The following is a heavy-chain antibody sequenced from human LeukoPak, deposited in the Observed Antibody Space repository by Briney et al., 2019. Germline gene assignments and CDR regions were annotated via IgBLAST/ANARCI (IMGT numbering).Heavy chain of an antibody. Sequence: SETLSLTCSVSGGSITSYYWSWIRQPPGKGLEWIGYIYYSGTTNYNPSLKSRVTISVDTSKNQFSLKLSSVTAADTAVYYCARGRVVVVAASDYWGQGTLVTVSS. CDR1: GGSITSYY. CDR3: ARGRVVVVAASDY. CDR2: IYYSGTT. D-gene: IGHD2-15*01. V-gene: IGHV4-59*01. J-gene: IGHJ4*02.